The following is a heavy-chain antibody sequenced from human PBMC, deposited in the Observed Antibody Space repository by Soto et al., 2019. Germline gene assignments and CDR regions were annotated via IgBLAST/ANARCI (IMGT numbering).Heavy chain of an antibody. V-gene: IGHV3-33*01. J-gene: IGHJ4*02. CDR2: IWYDGSNK. CDR1: GDTFTSYY. D-gene: IGHD3-3*01. Sequence: SCKAPGDTFTSYYLNWVRQAPGKGLEWVAVIWYDGSNKYYADSVKGRFTISRDNSKNTLYLQMNSLRAEDTAVYYCAREGFTIFGVVTSYYFDYWGQGTLVTVSS. CDR3: AREGFTIFGVVTSYYFDY.